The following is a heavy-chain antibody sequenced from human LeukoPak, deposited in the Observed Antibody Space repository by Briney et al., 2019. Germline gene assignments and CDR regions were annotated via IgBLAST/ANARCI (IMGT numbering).Heavy chain of an antibody. Sequence: PSETLSLTCTVSGGSISSGSYYWSWIRQPAGKGLEWIGRIYTSGSTNYNPSLKSRVTISVDTSKNQFSLKLSSVTAADTAVYYCARERRTGYSTYNWFDPWGQGTLVTVSS. J-gene: IGHJ5*02. CDR1: GGSISSGSYY. V-gene: IGHV4-61*02. CDR3: ARERRTGYSTYNWFDP. D-gene: IGHD3/OR15-3a*01. CDR2: IYTSGST.